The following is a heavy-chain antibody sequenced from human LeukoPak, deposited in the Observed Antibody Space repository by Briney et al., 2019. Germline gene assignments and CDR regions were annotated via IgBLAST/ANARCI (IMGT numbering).Heavy chain of an antibody. V-gene: IGHV1-18*04. Sequence: GSSVKVSCKASGYTFTYRYLHWVRQAPGQGLEWMGWISAYNGNTNYAQRLQGRVTMTTDTSTSTAYMELRSLRSDDTAVYYCARVGCSSTSCLGAYDYWGQGTLVTVSS. CDR2: ISAYNGNT. D-gene: IGHD2-2*01. CDR3: ARVGCSSTSCLGAYDY. CDR1: GYTFTYRY. J-gene: IGHJ4*02.